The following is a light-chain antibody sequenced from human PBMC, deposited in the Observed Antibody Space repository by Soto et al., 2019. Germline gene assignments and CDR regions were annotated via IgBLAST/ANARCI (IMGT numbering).Light chain of an antibody. J-gene: IGLJ1*01. CDR3: ASYAGSNKV. CDR1: SSDVGAYDY. CDR2: EVT. Sequence: QSALTQPPSASGSPGQSVTISCTGTSSDVGAYDYVSWYQQHPGKAPKLMIYEVTKRPSGVPDRFSGSKSGNTASLTVSGLLPEDEAYYYCASYAGSNKVFGTGTKVTVL. V-gene: IGLV2-8*01.